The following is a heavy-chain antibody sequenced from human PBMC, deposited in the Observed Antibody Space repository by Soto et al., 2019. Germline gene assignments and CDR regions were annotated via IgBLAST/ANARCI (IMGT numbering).Heavy chain of an antibody. J-gene: IGHJ6*02. CDR1: CGSISSGGYY. D-gene: IGHD6-19*01. CDR3: ARLGKQQLAQKRAVAERQGMDV. Sequence: QVQLQESGPGLVKPSQTLSLTGTVSCGSISSGGYYWSWIRQHPGKGLARVGYVYYSGSTYYNQSLKSPVTISVYTSKNQFSLKLRSVTAADTAVYYCARLGKQQLAQKRAVAERQGMDVWGQGTTVTVSS. V-gene: IGHV4-31*01. CDR2: VYYSGST.